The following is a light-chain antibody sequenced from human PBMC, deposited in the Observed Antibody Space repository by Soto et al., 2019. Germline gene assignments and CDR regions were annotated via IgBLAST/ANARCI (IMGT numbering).Light chain of an antibody. CDR2: EVS. CDR1: SSDVGGYNY. CDR3: SSYTSSSTV. Sequence: QSVLTQPASVSGSPGQSITISCTGTSSDVGGYNYVSWYQQHPGKAPKLMIYEVSNRPSGVSNRFSGSKSGNTASLTISGLNAEDEAPYYCSSYTSSSTVFGTGTKVTVL. J-gene: IGLJ1*01. V-gene: IGLV2-14*01.